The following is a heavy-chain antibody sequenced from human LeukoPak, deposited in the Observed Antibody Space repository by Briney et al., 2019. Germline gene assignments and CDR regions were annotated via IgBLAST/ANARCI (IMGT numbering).Heavy chain of an antibody. Sequence: SGGSLRLSCAASGFTVSSNYMSWVRQAPGKGLEWVSVIYSGGSTYYADSVKGRFTISRDNSKNTLYLQMNSLRAEDTAVYYCARVPYYYGSGSSDYWGQGTLVTVSS. CDR1: GFTVSSNY. CDR2: IYSGGST. J-gene: IGHJ4*02. CDR3: ARVPYYYGSGSSDY. D-gene: IGHD3-10*01. V-gene: IGHV3-66*01.